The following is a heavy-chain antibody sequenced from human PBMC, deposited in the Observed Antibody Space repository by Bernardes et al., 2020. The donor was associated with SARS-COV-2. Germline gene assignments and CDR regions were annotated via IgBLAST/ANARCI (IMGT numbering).Heavy chain of an antibody. CDR2: MSYDGNYK. J-gene: IGHJ4*02. CDR1: GFPFRNYP. D-gene: IGHD4-17*01. CDR3: ARENDYDNYFDY. Sequence: VGSLRLSCEASGFPFRNYPVHWVRQAPGKGLEWVATMSYDGNYKFDGTNEYYADSVKGRFTISRDNYKNTLYLQMNSLTPEDTAVSYCARENDYDNYFDYWGQGTLVIVSS. V-gene: IGHV3-30*04.